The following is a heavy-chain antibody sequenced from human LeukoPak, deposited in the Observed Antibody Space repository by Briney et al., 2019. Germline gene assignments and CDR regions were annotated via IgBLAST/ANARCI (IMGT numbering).Heavy chain of an antibody. J-gene: IGHJ4*02. Sequence: SETLSLTCTVSGGSISSYYWSWIRQPPGKGLEWIGYIYYSGSTNYNPSLKSRVTISVDTSKNQFSLKLSSVTAADTAVYYCARYRGSGWYVDYWGQGTLVTVSS. CDR3: ARYRGSGWYVDY. D-gene: IGHD6-19*01. V-gene: IGHV4-59*12. CDR1: GGSISSYY. CDR2: IYYSGST.